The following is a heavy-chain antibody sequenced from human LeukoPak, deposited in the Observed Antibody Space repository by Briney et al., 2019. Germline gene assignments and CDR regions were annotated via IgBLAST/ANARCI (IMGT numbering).Heavy chain of an antibody. J-gene: IGHJ4*02. CDR2: ISYDGSNK. CDR1: GFTFSSYG. CDR3: AKEMYDY. Sequence: GGSLRLSCAASGFTFSSYGMHWVRQAPGKGLEWVAVISYDGSNKYYADSVKGRFTISRDNSKNTLYLQMNSLRAEDTAVHYCAKEMYDYWGQGTLVTVSS. V-gene: IGHV3-30*18.